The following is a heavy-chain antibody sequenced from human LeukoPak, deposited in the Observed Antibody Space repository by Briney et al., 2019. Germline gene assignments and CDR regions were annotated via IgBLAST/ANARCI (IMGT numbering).Heavy chain of an antibody. CDR3: AKGYDSSGYHDY. V-gene: IGHV3-30*18. Sequence: GGSLRLSCGASGFTFSRYGMHWVRQAPGKGLEWVAQISYDGSNKHYGDSVKGRFTIARDNSKNTLFLQMNSLRGEDTAVYYCAKGYDSSGYHDYWGQGTLVTVSS. D-gene: IGHD3-22*01. CDR1: GFTFSRYG. CDR2: ISYDGSNK. J-gene: IGHJ4*02.